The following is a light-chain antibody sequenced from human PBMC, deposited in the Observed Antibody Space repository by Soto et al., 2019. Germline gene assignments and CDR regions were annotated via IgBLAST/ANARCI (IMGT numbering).Light chain of an antibody. CDR3: QQYGSSPPFT. J-gene: IGKJ2*01. Sequence: EIVLTQSPGTLSLSPGERATLSCRASQSVSSNYLAWYQQKPGQAPRLLIYGASNRATGIPDRFSGRGSGTGFTLTISRLEPEDFAVYFWQQYGSSPPFTFGQGTKVEIK. V-gene: IGKV3-20*01. CDR1: QSVSSNY. CDR2: GAS.